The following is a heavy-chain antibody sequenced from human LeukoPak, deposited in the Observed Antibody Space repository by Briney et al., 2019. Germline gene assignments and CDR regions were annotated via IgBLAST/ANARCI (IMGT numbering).Heavy chain of an antibody. J-gene: IGHJ4*02. CDR3: IGSGGWPGY. Sequence: GGSPRLSCAASGFTFSSYWMHWVRQAPGKGLVWVSRIASDGSTVYADSVKGRFTISRDNAKDTVYLQMNSLRVEDTAVYYCIGSGGWPGYWGQGTLVTVSS. D-gene: IGHD1-26*01. CDR2: IASDGST. V-gene: IGHV3-74*01. CDR1: GFTFSSYW.